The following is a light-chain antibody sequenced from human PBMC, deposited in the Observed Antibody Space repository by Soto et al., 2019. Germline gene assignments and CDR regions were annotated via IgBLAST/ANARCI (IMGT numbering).Light chain of an antibody. CDR1: QSISSW. J-gene: IGKJ1*01. Sequence: DIQMTQSPSSLSSSVGDRFTITCRASQSISSWLAWYQQKPGKAPKLLIYKASTLESGVPSRFSGGGAGTEFTLTISSLQPDDFATYYCQQFDTYSTFGQGTKVDI. CDR3: QQFDTYST. CDR2: KAS. V-gene: IGKV1-5*03.